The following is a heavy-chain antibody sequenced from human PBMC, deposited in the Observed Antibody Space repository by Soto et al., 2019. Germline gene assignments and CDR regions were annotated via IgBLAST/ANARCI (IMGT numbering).Heavy chain of an antibody. Sequence: HPGGSLRLSCAASGFTFSSYGMHWVRQAPGKGLEWVAVIWYDGSNKYYADSVKGRFTISRDNSKNTLYLQMNSLRAEDTAVYYCARDYSSSSLDYWGQGTLVTVSS. D-gene: IGHD6-6*01. V-gene: IGHV3-33*01. CDR1: GFTFSSYG. CDR3: ARDYSSSSLDY. CDR2: IWYDGSNK. J-gene: IGHJ4*02.